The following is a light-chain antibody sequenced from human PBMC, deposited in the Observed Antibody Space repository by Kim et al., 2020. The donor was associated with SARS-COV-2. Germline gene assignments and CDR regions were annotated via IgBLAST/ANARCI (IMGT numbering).Light chain of an antibody. Sequence: QSALTQPPSASGSPGQSITISCTGTSSDVGAYNYVSWYQQHPGKAPKLIPFEVSKRPSGVPDRFSGSKSGNTASLTVSGLQAEDEADYYCSSYAGTNNLGVFGTGTKVTVL. CDR1: SSDVGAYNY. V-gene: IGLV2-8*01. J-gene: IGLJ1*01. CDR2: EVS. CDR3: SSYAGTNNLGV.